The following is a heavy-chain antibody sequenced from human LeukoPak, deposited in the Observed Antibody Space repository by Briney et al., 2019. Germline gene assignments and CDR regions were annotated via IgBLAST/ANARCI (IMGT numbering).Heavy chain of an antibody. V-gene: IGHV3-20*01. J-gene: IGHJ4*02. CDR3: AGGDRNGWYFNY. D-gene: IGHD6-19*01. CDR1: GFTFDNYG. CDR2: INWDGGST. Sequence: RSGGSLRLSCAASGFTFDNYGMSWVSQVPGKGLEWVSGINWDGGSTGYASSVKGRFTISRDNTKNSLYLQMNSLRAEDTALYLSAGGDRNGWYFNYWGQGRLVTVYS.